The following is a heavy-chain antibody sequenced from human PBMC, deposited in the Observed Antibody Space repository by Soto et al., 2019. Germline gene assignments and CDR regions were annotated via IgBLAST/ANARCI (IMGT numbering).Heavy chain of an antibody. J-gene: IGHJ4*02. CDR1: GFTFSGAW. CDR2: IKSKTESGTI. V-gene: IGHV3-15*01. CDR3: TTSTTVTTPSEF. Sequence: GGSLRLSCTTSGFTFSGAWMSWVRQAPGKGLEWVGRIKSKTESGTIDYAAPVRGRFTISRDDSENTLYLQMNSLKTEDTAVYYCTTSTTVTTPSEFWGQGTLVTVSS. D-gene: IGHD4-17*01.